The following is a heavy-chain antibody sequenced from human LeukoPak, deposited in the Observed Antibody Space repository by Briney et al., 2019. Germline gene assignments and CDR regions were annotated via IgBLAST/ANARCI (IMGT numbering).Heavy chain of an antibody. CDR2: VNGGSGYT. CDR1: GYIFSTYE. V-gene: IGHV1-3*03. Sequence: GASVKVSCKTSGYIFSTYEIHWVRQAPGQRLEWMGWVNGGSGYTRYSHELQARITISRDTSAATVYMELTSLRFDDMAVYYCARRGPAGGYYFDHWGQGTRVTVSS. D-gene: IGHD4-23*01. CDR3: ARRGPAGGYYFDH. J-gene: IGHJ4*02.